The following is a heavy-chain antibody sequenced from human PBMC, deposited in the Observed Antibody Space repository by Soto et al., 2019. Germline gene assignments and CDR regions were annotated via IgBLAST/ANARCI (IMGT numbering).Heavy chain of an antibody. Sequence: QVQLQESGPGLVKPSETLSLTCTVSGGSISSYYWSWIRQPPGKGLEWIGYIYYSGSTNCNPSLKSRVTISVDTSNNQFSLRLSSVTAADTAVYYCARHEDCTGGGCYLGWYFDLWGRGTLVTVSS. J-gene: IGHJ2*01. CDR1: GGSISSYY. CDR2: IYYSGST. V-gene: IGHV4-59*08. D-gene: IGHD2-15*01. CDR3: ARHEDCTGGGCYLGWYFDL.